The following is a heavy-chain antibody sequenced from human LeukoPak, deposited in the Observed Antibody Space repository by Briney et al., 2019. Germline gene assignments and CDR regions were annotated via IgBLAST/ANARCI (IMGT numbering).Heavy chain of an antibody. J-gene: IGHJ4*02. Sequence: GGSLRLSCAASGFTFSNSAMHWVRQAPGKGLEWVTFISYDGSNKYYADSVKGRFTISRDNSRNTQYLQMNSLRGEDTAVYYCARAPSASTLTTGGFDYWGQGTLVTVSS. CDR2: ISYDGSNK. CDR3: ARAPSASTLTTGGFDY. D-gene: IGHD4-11*01. CDR1: GFTFSNSA. V-gene: IGHV3-30-3*01.